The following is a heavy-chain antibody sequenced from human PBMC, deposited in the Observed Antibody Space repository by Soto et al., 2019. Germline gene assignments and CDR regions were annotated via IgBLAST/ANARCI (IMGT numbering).Heavy chain of an antibody. Sequence: SVKVSCKASGFIFTSSSVQWVRQARGQRLEWIVWITVGTGNTNYAQKFQERVTITRDMSTSTAYMELSNLRSEDTAVYYCAAGDSSGYYGGWGQGTQVTVSS. J-gene: IGHJ4*02. V-gene: IGHV1-58*01. CDR2: ITVGTGNT. CDR3: AAGDSSGYYGG. CDR1: GFIFTSSS. D-gene: IGHD3-22*01.